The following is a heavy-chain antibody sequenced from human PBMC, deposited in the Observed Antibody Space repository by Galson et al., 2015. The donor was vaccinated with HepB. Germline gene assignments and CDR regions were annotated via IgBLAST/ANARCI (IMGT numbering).Heavy chain of an antibody. CDR1: GDSVSSNIHS. J-gene: IGHJ4*02. CDR2: TYYRSKWYY. Sequence: CAISGDSVSSNIHSWNWIRQSPSRGLEWLGRTYYRSKWYYDYAISVKSRITINPDTSRNQFSLQLNSVTPEDTAIYYCARDLYYDSWSGGFAYWGQGALVTVSS. D-gene: IGHD3-3*01. V-gene: IGHV6-1*01. CDR3: ARDLYYDSWSGGFAY.